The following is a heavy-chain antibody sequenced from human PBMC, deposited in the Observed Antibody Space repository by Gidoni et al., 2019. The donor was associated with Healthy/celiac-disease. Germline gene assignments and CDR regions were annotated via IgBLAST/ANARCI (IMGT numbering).Heavy chain of an antibody. CDR3: ARVPYYGSGSLYGLDY. Sequence: QVQLVQSGAEVKKPGASVKVSCKASGYTFTSYYMHWVRQAPGQGLEWMGIINPSGGSTSYAQKFQGRVTMTRDTSTSTVYMELSSLRSEDTAVYYCARVPYYGSGSLYGLDYWGQGTLVTVSS. D-gene: IGHD3-10*01. J-gene: IGHJ4*02. V-gene: IGHV1-46*01. CDR1: GYTFTSYY. CDR2: INPSGGST.